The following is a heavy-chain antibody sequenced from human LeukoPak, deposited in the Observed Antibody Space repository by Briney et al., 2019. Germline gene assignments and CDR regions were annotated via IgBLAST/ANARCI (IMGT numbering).Heavy chain of an antibody. V-gene: IGHV4-4*02. CDR2: IYHSGST. CDR3: ARAGQGYCTSAGCFLSLDY. Sequence: IPSETLSLTCAVSGGSGGSISSSNCWSWVRQPPGKGLEWIGEIYHSGSTNYNPSLKSRVTISVDKSKNQFSLKLNSVTAADTAVYYCARAGQGYCTSAGCFLSLDYWGQGTLVTVSS. D-gene: IGHD2-2*01. CDR1: GGSGGSISSSNC. J-gene: IGHJ4*02.